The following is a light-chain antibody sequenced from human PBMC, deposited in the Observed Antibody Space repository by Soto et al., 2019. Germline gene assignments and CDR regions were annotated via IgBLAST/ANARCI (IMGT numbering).Light chain of an antibody. V-gene: IGKV3-20*01. CDR2: GAS. CDR3: QHYGSSRWT. J-gene: IGKJ1*01. CDR1: QSVSSSY. Sequence: EIVLTQSPGTLSLSPGERATLSCRASQSVSSSYLAWYQQKPGQAPRLLIYGASSRATGIPDRFSGSGSGTDFPLTISRLEPEDFAVYYCQHYGSSRWTCGQGTKVEIK.